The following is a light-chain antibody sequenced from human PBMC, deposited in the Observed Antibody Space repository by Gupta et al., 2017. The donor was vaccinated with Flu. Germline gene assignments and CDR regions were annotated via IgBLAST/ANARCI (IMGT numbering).Light chain of an antibody. CDR2: AAS. CDR1: QSVSSY. CDR3: QQTYNYAPSLT. J-gene: IGKJ4*01. Sequence: DIQMTQYPSSLSASVGDTITLSCRASQSVSSYLNWYQQKPGKAPRLLIYAASSWKRGGTSRFSGSGAVTAVNITISSRQPEDFATYYCQQTYNYAPSLTFGGGTKVEI. V-gene: IGKV1-39*01.